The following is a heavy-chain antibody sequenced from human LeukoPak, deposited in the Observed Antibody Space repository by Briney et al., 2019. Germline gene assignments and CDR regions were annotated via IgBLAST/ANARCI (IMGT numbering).Heavy chain of an antibody. V-gene: IGHV3-15*01. CDR3: TTRVEQDYYDSSGYYYGDY. J-gene: IGHJ4*02. CDR2: IKCKTEGGTT. D-gene: IGHD3-22*01. Sequence: GGSLRLSCAASGFAFSNAWMSWVRQAPGRGREWVGRIKCKTEGGTTDYAAPVKGRFTISRDDSKNTLYLQMNSLKTEDTAVYYCTTRVEQDYYDSSGYYYGDYWGQGTLVTVSS. CDR1: GFAFSNAW.